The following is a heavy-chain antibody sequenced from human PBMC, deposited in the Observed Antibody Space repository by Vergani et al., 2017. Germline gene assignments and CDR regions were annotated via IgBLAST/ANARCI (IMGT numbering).Heavy chain of an antibody. J-gene: IGHJ4*02. D-gene: IGHD6-19*01. V-gene: IGHV4-34*01. Sequence: QVQLQQWGAGLLKPSETLSLTCAVYGGSFSGYYWSWIRQPPGKGLEWIGEINHSGSTNYNPSLKSRVTISVDTSKNQFSLKLSSVTAADTAVYYCARGSSGWSSPFDYWGQGTLVTVSS. CDR1: GGSFSGYY. CDR2: INHSGST. CDR3: ARGSSGWSSPFDY.